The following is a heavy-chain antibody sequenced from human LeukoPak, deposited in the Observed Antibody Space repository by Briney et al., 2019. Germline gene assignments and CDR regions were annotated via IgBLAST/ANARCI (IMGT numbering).Heavy chain of an antibody. Sequence: SETLSLTCSVSGYSINSAYYWGWIRQPPGKGLEWIATIYHSGSAYYNPSLKSRVTISLDTSKNQFSLKLSSVTAADTAVYYCARGTGYSSGWYGYWGQGTLVTVSS. J-gene: IGHJ4*02. V-gene: IGHV4-38-2*02. D-gene: IGHD6-19*01. CDR1: GYSINSAYY. CDR3: ARGTGYSSGWYGY. CDR2: IYHSGSA.